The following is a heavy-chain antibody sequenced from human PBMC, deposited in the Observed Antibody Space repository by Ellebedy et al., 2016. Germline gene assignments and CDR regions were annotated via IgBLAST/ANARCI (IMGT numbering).Heavy chain of an antibody. D-gene: IGHD6-6*01. Sequence: GESLKISXPASGFTFSSYSMNWVRQAPGKGLEWVSYISSSGSTIYYADSVKGRFTISRDNAKNSLYLQMNSLRAEDTAVYYCARGGAARKSYWGQGTLVTVSS. V-gene: IGHV3-48*04. CDR3: ARGGAARKSY. CDR1: GFTFSSYS. J-gene: IGHJ4*02. CDR2: ISSSGSTI.